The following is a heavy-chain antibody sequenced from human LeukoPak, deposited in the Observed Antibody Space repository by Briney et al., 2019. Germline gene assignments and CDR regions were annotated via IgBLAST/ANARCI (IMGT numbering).Heavy chain of an antibody. J-gene: IGHJ4*02. V-gene: IGHV4-4*09. CDR3: ARRQTYFDY. Sequence: SETLSLTCTVSGGSMSPYFWSWVRQPPRKGLEWIGYVYTNDGSTKYNPSLKSRVTMSVDTSKNQISLKLSSVTAADTAIYYCARRQTYFDYWGQGTLVTVSS. CDR2: VYTNDGST. CDR1: GGSMSPYF.